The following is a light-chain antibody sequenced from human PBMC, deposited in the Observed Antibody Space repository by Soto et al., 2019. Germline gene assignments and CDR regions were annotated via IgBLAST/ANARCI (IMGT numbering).Light chain of an antibody. CDR3: QQRSNWPPYT. J-gene: IGKJ2*01. CDR1: QSVSSY. V-gene: IGKV3-11*01. CDR2: DAS. Sequence: EIVLTQSPATLSLSPGERATLSCRASQSVSSYLAWYQQKPGQAPRLLIYDASNRATGIPARFSGSGSGTDCTLTISSLEPEDFASYYCQQRSNWPPYTFGQGTKLEIK.